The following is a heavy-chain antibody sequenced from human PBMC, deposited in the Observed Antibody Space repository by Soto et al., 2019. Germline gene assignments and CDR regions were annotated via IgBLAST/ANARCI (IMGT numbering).Heavy chain of an antibody. Sequence: LQLQGSGSXXXXPSXXXXXXXTVSGGSISSAXXXXXXXXXPPGKDLEWIGYIYHSVNAFYNPSHKSLVTMSLYRSRNQFSRNLTSVTAADTAVYFCASRSQALSFDALDVWGQGTTVVVSS. CDR1: GGSISSAXXX. CDR3: ASRSQALSFDALDV. V-gene: IGHV4-30-2*01. CDR2: IYHSVNA. J-gene: IGHJ6*02. D-gene: IGHD3-3*02.